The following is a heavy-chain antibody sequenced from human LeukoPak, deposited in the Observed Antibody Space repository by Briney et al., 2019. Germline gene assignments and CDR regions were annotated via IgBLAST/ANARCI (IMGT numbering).Heavy chain of an antibody. CDR3: ARARYNWNGNWFDP. V-gene: IGHV4-61*02. Sequence: SQTLSLPCTVSGGSISSGSYYWSWIRQPAGKGLKWIVRIYTSGSTNYNPSLKSRVTISVDTSKNQFSLKLSSVTAADTAVYYCARARYNWNGNWFDPWGQGTLVTVSS. CDR1: GGSISSGSYY. J-gene: IGHJ5*02. CDR2: IYTSGST. D-gene: IGHD1-1*01.